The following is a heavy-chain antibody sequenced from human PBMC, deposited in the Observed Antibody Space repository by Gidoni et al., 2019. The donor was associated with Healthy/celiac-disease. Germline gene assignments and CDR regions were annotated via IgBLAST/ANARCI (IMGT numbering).Heavy chain of an antibody. CDR1: GFTFSGSD. V-gene: IGHV3-73*02. CDR2: IRSRANNYAT. D-gene: IGHD1-26*01. CDR3: TRSIVGGTWADY. Sequence: EVQLMESGGGLVQPGESLKLSCAASGFTFSGSDMHWVRQTSGKGLEWVGRIRSRANNYATIYAASVKGRFTVSRDDSKNTAYLQMTSLKTEDTAVYYCTRSIVGGTWADYWGQGTLVTVSS. J-gene: IGHJ4*02.